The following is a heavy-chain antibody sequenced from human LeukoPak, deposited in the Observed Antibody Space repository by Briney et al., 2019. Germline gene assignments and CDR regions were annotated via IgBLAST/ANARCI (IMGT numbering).Heavy chain of an antibody. CDR3: ARGVSYYDSSGYYNEYFQH. Sequence: SETLSLTCTVSGGSITNYYWSWIRQPAGKGLEWIGRIDTSGDTKYNPSLKSRVTISVDTSKNQFSLKLSSVTAADTAVYYCARGVSYYDSSGYYNEYFQHWGQGTLVTVSS. D-gene: IGHD3-22*01. J-gene: IGHJ1*01. CDR2: IDTSGDT. CDR1: GGSITNYY. V-gene: IGHV4-4*07.